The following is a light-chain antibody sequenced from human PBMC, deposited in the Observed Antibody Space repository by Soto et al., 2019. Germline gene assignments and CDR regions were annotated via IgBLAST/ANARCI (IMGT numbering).Light chain of an antibody. V-gene: IGLV1-40*01. CDR2: GNS. Sequence: QSVLTQPPSASGTPGQRVTISCSGSSSNIGSNYVYWYQQLPGTAPKLLIYGNSNRPSGVPDRFSGSKSGTSASLAITGLQAEDEADYYCQSYDSSLSGCYVFGTGTKVTVL. J-gene: IGLJ1*01. CDR1: SSNIGSNY. CDR3: QSYDSSLSGCYV.